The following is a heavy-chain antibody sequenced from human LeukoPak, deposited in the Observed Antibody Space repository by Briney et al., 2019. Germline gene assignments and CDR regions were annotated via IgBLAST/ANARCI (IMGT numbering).Heavy chain of an antibody. J-gene: IGHJ4*02. D-gene: IGHD6-19*01. V-gene: IGHV3-66*01. Sequence: PGGSLRLSCAASGFTVSSNYMSWVRQAPGKGLEGVSVIYSGGSTYYADSVKGRFTISRDNSKNTLYLQMNSLRAEDTAVYYCAKETPLDQWLADYWGQGTLVTVSS. CDR3: AKETPLDQWLADY. CDR2: IYSGGST. CDR1: GFTVSSNY.